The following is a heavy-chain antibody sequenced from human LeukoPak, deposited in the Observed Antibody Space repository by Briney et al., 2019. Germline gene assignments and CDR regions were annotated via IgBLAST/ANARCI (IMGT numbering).Heavy chain of an antibody. CDR2: TYYRSKWFN. V-gene: IGHV6-1*01. Sequence: SQTLSLTCAISEDSVSSNSVAWNWIRQSPSRGLEWLGRTYYRSKWFNDYAVSVKGRIIINLDTSRNQFSLQLNSVTPEDTAVYYCARGVNNAFDIWGQGTTVTVSS. J-gene: IGHJ3*02. CDR1: EDSVSSNSVA. D-gene: IGHD5/OR15-5a*01. CDR3: ARGVNNAFDI.